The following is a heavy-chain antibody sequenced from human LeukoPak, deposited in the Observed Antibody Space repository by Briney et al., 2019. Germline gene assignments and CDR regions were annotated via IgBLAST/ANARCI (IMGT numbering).Heavy chain of an antibody. CDR1: GSSISCYY. J-gene: IGHJ4*02. CDR2: INYSRGT. D-gene: IGHD3-10*01. Sequence: SELLTSTCSVSGSSISCYYWTWLQKPPGKGQECIGYINYSRGTNDTPTPKSRVTISVHASQLPRSVNPTCVTAPHTAVYYCTRRGERFGVALDYWGQGSLVTVPS. V-gene: IGHV4-59*08. CDR3: TRRGERFGVALDY.